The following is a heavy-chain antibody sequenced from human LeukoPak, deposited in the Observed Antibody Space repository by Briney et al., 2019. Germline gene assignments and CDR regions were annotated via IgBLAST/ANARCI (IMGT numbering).Heavy chain of an antibody. CDR3: ARVGGGNYHPLDY. V-gene: IGHV3-30-3*01. J-gene: IGHJ4*02. CDR2: IAYDSSNT. D-gene: IGHD1-26*01. CDR1: GFAFSNYA. Sequence: PGGSLRLSCAASGFAFSNYAMSWVRQAPGKGLKWVSSIAYDSSNTYYADSVKGRFTISRDNSKNTLYLQLSSLRIEDTAVYYCARVGGGNYHPLDYWGQGTLVTDSS.